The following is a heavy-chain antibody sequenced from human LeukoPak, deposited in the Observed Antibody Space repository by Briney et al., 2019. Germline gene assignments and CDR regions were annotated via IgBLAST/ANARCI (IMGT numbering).Heavy chain of an antibody. Sequence: GGSLRLSCAASGFTFSSYNMNWVRQAPGRGLEWVSSISRTGSYIYYADSVKGRFTISRDNAQNSLYLQMNSLRVEDTAVYYCARVLETDCRGGSCYSGLNYWGQGTLVTVSS. V-gene: IGHV3-21*01. CDR3: ARVLETDCRGGSCYSGLNY. J-gene: IGHJ4*02. D-gene: IGHD2-15*01. CDR2: ISRTGSYI. CDR1: GFTFSSYN.